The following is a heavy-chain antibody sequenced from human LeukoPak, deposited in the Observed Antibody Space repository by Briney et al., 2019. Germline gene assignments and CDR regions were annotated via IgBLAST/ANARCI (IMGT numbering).Heavy chain of an antibody. Sequence: GGSLRLSCAASGFAFTDYAISWVRQAPGKGLEWVSAITDSGGATYYADSVKGRFTISRDNSKNTLYLQMNSLRAEDTAVYYCASPYSGSYFSYFDYWGQGTLVTVSS. D-gene: IGHD1-26*01. J-gene: IGHJ4*02. CDR3: ASPYSGSYFSYFDY. CDR1: GFAFTDYA. V-gene: IGHV3-23*01. CDR2: ITDSGGAT.